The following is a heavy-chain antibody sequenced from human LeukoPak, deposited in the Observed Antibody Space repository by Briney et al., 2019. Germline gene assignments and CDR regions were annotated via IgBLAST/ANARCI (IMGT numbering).Heavy chain of an antibody. CDR3: ARDLSRVVVITTNFDY. CDR2: ISYDGSNK. J-gene: IGHJ4*02. D-gene: IGHD3-22*01. Sequence: GGSLRLSCAASGFAFSKYAMHWVRQAPGKGLEWVAVISYDGSNKYYADSVKGRFTISRDNSKNTLYLQMNSLRAEDTAVYYCARDLSRVVVITTNFDYWGQGTLVTVSS. CDR1: GFAFSKYA. V-gene: IGHV3-30-3*01.